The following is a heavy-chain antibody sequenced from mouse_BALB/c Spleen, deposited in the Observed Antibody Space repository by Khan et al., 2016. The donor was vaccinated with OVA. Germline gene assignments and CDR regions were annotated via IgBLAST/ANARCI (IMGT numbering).Heavy chain of an antibody. D-gene: IGHD3-2*02. V-gene: IGHV1-76*01. Sequence: VQLVESGAELVRPGASVKLSCKTSGYIFTSYWIHWVKQRSGQGLEWIARIYPGTDNTYYNEKVQDKVKLIADKSSSTAYMQLSSLKTEDSAVYFCAREEALYYFDYWGQGTTLTVSS. J-gene: IGHJ2*01. CDR1: GYIFTSYW. CDR2: IYPGTDNT. CDR3: AREEALYYFDY.